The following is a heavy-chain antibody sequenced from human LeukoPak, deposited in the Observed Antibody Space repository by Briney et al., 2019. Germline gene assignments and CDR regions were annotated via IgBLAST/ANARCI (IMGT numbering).Heavy chain of an antibody. V-gene: IGHV4-4*02. CDR3: ARVSWFGEYGDY. Sequence: SETLSLTRAVSGGSLSSSNWWSWVRQPPGKGLEWIGEIYHSGSTNYNPSLKSRVTISVDRSKNQFSLKLSSVTAADTAVYYCARVSWFGEYGDYWGQGTLVTVSS. CDR1: GGSLSSSNW. D-gene: IGHD3-10*01. J-gene: IGHJ4*02. CDR2: IYHSGST.